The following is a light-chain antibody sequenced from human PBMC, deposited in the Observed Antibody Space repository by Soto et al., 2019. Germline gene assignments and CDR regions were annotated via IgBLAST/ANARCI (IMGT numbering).Light chain of an antibody. CDR3: QQYENLVT. CDR2: DAS. Sequence: DIQITQSPSSLSASVGDRVTITCQASQDINNYLNWYQQKPGKVPKLLIYDASNLATGVPSRFSGSGSGTDFTFTISSLQPEDIATYYCQQYENLVTFGQGTKLEIK. CDR1: QDINNY. V-gene: IGKV1-33*01. J-gene: IGKJ2*01.